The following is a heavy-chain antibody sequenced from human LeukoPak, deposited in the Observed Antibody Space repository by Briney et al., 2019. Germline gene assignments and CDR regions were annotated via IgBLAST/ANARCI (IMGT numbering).Heavy chain of an antibody. CDR3: AKDSYSKGDY. Sequence: PGGSLRLSCAASGFSFSSHWMSWVRQAPGKGLEWVANIKQDGSESNYVGSVKGRFTISRDNAKNSLYLQMNSLRAEDTAVYYCAKDSYSKGDYWGQGTLVTVSS. CDR2: IKQDGSES. V-gene: IGHV3-7*05. D-gene: IGHD1-26*01. CDR1: GFSFSSHW. J-gene: IGHJ4*02.